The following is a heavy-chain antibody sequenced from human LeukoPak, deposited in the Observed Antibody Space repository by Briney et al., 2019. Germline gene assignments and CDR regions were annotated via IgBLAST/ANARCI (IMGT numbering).Heavy chain of an antibody. V-gene: IGHV1-46*01. CDR1: GYTFTSYY. CDR2: INPSGGST. D-gene: IGHD1-26*01. J-gene: IGHJ6*02. Sequence: ASVKVSCKASGYTFTSYYMHWVRQAPGQGLEWMGIINPSGGSTSYAQKFQGRVTMTRDTSTSTVYMELSSLRSEGTAVYYCARDRGVGATSAAYGMDVWGQGTTVTVSS. CDR3: ARDRGVGATSAAYGMDV.